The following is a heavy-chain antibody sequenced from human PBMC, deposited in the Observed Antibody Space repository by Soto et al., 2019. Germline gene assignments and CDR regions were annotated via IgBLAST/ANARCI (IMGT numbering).Heavy chain of an antibody. J-gene: IGHJ6*02. V-gene: IGHV1-69*12. CDR1: GGTFSSYA. CDR3: ARGLDRSGYNYYYGMDV. CDR2: IIPIFGTA. Sequence: QVQLVQSGDEVKKPGSSVKVSCKASGGTFSSYAISWVRQAPGQGLEWMGGIIPIFGTANYAQKFQGRVTITADESTSTAYMELSSLRSEDTAVYYWARGLDRSGYNYYYGMDVWCQGTTVTVS. D-gene: IGHD3-3*01.